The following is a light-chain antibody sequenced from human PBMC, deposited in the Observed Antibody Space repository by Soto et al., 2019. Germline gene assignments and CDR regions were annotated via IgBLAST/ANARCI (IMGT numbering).Light chain of an antibody. J-gene: IGLJ1*01. CDR2: EVS. CDR3: SSYTTSSTRG. Sequence: QSALTQPASVSGSPGQSITISCTGTSSEVGAYDFVSWYQQHPDKAPKLMIYEVSNRPSGVSNRFSGSKSVNTATLTTSGLQAEDEADYYCSSYTTSSTRGFGTGTKVTVL. V-gene: IGLV2-14*03. CDR1: SSEVGAYDF.